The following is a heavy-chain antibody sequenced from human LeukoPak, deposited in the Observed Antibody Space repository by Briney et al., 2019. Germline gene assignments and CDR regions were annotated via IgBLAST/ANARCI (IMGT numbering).Heavy chain of an antibody. CDR3: ARETRWDFDY. D-gene: IGHD5-24*01. CDR2: ISSRGSAI. CDR1: GFAFSDYY. Sequence: GGSLRLSCAASGFAFSDYYMSWIRQAPGKGLEWVSYISSRGSAIFYADSVKGRFTISRDNARNSLYLQMNSLRAEDTAVYYCARETRWDFDYWGQGALVTVSS. J-gene: IGHJ4*02. V-gene: IGHV3-11*04.